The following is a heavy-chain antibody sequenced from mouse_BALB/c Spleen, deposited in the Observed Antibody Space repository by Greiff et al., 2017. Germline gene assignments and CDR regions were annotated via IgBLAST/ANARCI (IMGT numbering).Heavy chain of an antibody. CDR1: GFAFSSYD. D-gene: IGHD1-1*01. CDR3: ARHFTTVVAPYYFDY. J-gene: IGHJ2*01. Sequence: DVKLVESGGGLVKPGGSLTLSCAASGFAFSSYDMSWFRQTPEKRLEWVAYISSGGGSTYYPDTVKGRFTISRDNAKNTLYLQMSSLKSEDTAMYYCARHFTTVVAPYYFDYWGQGTTLTVSS. CDR2: ISSGGGST. V-gene: IGHV5-12-1*01.